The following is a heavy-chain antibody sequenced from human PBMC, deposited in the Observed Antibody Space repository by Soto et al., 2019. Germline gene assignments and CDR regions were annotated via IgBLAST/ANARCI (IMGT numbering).Heavy chain of an antibody. CDR1: GFSLSTNQMR. V-gene: IGHV2-70*04. CDR2: IDWDNDQ. Sequence: PTLVNPTQTLTLTCSFSGFSLSTNQMRVIWIRQPQGKALEWLARIDWDNDQFYNPSLRTRLTISKDTSKSQVVLTLTNVDPADTATYYCARTMQKWRGLEFRGQGTADTVSS. D-gene: IGHD5-12*01. CDR3: ARTMQKWRGLEF. J-gene: IGHJ6*02.